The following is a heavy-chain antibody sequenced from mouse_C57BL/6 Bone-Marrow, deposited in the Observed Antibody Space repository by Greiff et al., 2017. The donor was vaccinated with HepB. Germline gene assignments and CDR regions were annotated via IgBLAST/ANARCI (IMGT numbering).Heavy chain of an antibody. Sequence: QVQLKQPGAELVMPGASVKLSCKASGYTFTSYWMHWVKQRPGQGLEWIGEIDPSDSYTNYNQKFKGKSTLTVDKSSSTAYMQLSSLTSEDSAVYYCARKWLLRPLEWYFDVWGTGTTVTVSS. CDR2: IDPSDSYT. J-gene: IGHJ1*03. V-gene: IGHV1-69*01. CDR3: ARKWLLRPLEWYFDV. D-gene: IGHD2-3*01. CDR1: GYTFTSYW.